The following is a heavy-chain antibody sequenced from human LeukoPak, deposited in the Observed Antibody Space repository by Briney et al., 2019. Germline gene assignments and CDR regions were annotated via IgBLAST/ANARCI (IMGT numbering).Heavy chain of an antibody. J-gene: IGHJ4*02. CDR3: ARGSSSDWPLEY. CDR1: GYTFINYA. D-gene: IGHD6-19*01. V-gene: IGHV1-3*01. Sequence: VASVKVSCKASGYTFINYAIHWVRQAPGQRLEWMGWINAYNGDTEYSQKLQGRVTITKDTSANTAYMDLSTLRSEDTAVYYCARGSSSDWPLEYWGRGILVTVSS. CDR2: INAYNGDT.